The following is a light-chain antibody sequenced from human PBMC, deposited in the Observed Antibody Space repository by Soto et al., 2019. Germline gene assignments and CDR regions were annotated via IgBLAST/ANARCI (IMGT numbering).Light chain of an antibody. J-gene: IGKJ1*01. CDR3: QHYSLYSPWT. V-gene: IGKV1-9*01. Sequence: ASVGDRVIITCRASQDISSYVAWYQQKPGKAPKVLIYAASTVHSGVPSRFSGSGSGTEFTLTISSLQPDDSATYYCQHYSLYSPWTFGQGTKVDIK. CDR1: QDISSY. CDR2: AAS.